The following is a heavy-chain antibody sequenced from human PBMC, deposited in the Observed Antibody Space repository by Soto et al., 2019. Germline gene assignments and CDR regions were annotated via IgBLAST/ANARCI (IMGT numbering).Heavy chain of an antibody. CDR2: ISSST. J-gene: IGHJ4*02. V-gene: IGHV3-48*01. CDR3: ARDGDSSSLFGY. CDR1: GFTFSSYS. Sequence: GGSLRLSCAASGFTFSSYSMNWVRQAPGKGLEWVSYISSSTYYADSVKGRFTISRDNSKNTVFLQMNSLRAEDTAVYYCARDGDSSSLFGYWGQGSLVTVSS. D-gene: IGHD3-10*02.